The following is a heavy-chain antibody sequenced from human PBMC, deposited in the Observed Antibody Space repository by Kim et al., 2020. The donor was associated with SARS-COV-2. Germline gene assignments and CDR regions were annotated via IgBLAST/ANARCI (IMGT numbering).Heavy chain of an antibody. V-gene: IGHV3-48*03. D-gene: IGHD6-6*01. CDR3: ARDGRDREYSSSSITGY. CDR2: ISSSGSTI. J-gene: IGHJ4*02. Sequence: GGSLRLSCAASGFNFSSYEMNWVRQAPGKGLECVSYISSSGSTIYYADSVKGRFTISRDNAKNSLYLQMNSLRAEDTAVYYCARDGRDREYSSSSITGYWGQGTLVTVSS. CDR1: GFNFSSYE.